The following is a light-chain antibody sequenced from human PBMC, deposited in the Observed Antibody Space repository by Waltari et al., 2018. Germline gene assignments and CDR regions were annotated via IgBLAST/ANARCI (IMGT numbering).Light chain of an antibody. CDR2: GAS. CDR3: QQDGSSPKLT. V-gene: IGKV3-20*01. Sequence: EIVLTQSPGTLSLSPGESATLSCRASQSVSSSYLAWYQQKPGQAPRLLIYGASSRATGIPDRFSGSGSGTDFTLTISRLEPEDFAVYYCQQDGSSPKLTFGGGTKVEIK. J-gene: IGKJ4*01. CDR1: QSVSSSY.